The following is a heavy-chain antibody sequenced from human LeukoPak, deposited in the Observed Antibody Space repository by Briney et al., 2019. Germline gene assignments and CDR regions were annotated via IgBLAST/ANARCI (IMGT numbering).Heavy chain of an antibody. CDR1: GFTFSSYG. CDR2: ISYDGSNK. D-gene: IGHD3-9*01. CDR3: AKVGARRDI. V-gene: IGHV3-30*18. Sequence: GGFLRLSCAASGFTFSSYGMHWVRQAPGKGLEWVAVISYDGSNKYYADSVKGRFTISRDNSKNTLYLQMNSLRAEDTAVYYCAKVGARRDIWGQGTLVTVSS. J-gene: IGHJ4*02.